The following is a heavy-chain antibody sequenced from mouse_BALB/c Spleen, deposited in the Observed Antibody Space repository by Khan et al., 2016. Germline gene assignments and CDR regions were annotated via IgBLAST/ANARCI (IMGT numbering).Heavy chain of an antibody. D-gene: IGHD1-1*01. V-gene: IGHV3-6*02. Sequence: EVQLQESGPGLVKPSQSLSLTCSVTGYSITSGYYWNWIRQFPGNKLEWMGYISYDGSNNYNPSLNNRISITRDSSKNQLFLKSTSVTTDDTAPDYCALLLRPLDYWGEGTTLTVAS. CDR1: GYSITSGYY. CDR3: ALLLRPLDY. J-gene: IGHJ2*01. CDR2: ISYDGSN.